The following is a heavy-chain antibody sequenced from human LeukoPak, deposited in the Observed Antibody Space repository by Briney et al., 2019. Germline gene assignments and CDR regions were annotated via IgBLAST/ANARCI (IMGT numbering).Heavy chain of an antibody. J-gene: IGHJ6*02. CDR2: IKQDGSEK. CDR1: GFTFSSYW. D-gene: IGHD3-3*01. Sequence: GGSLRLSCAASGFTFSSYWMSWVRQAPGKGLEWVANIKQDGSEKYYVDSVKGRFTISRDNAKNSLYLQMNSLRAEDTAVYYCARGADYDFWSGYLFHYYYYYGMDVWGQGTTATVSS. V-gene: IGHV3-7*01. CDR3: ARGADYDFWSGYLFHYYYYYGMDV.